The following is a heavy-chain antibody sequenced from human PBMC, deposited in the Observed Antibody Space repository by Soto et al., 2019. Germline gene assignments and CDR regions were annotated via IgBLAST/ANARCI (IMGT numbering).Heavy chain of an antibody. J-gene: IGHJ5*02. Sequence: PLRLSWTSSLFTFSSYARSWVLKTPFKLLECVSAIIGSVGITYYADSVKGRFTISRDNSKNTLYLQMNSLRAEDTAVYYFANGVYSAEGWFEPWGQGTLVTVSS. CDR2: IIGSVGIT. V-gene: IGHV3-23*01. CDR1: LFTFSSYA. D-gene: IGHD2-15*01. CDR3: ANGVYSAEGWFEP.